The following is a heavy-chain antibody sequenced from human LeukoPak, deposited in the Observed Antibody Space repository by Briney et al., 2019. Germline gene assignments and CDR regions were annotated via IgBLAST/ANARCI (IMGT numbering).Heavy chain of an antibody. V-gene: IGHV3-33*01. J-gene: IGHJ4*02. CDR1: GFTFSSYG. CDR3: ARDLPFGSGWYYFDY. D-gene: IGHD6-19*01. CDR2: IWYDGSNK. Sequence: GRSLRPSCAASGFTFSSYGMHWVRQAPGKGLEWVAVIWYDGSNKYYADSVKGRFTISRDNSKNTLYLQMNSLRAEDTAVYYCARDLPFGSGWYYFDYWGQGTLVTVSS.